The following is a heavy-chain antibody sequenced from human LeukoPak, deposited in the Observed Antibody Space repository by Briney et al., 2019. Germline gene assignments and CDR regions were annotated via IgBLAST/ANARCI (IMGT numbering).Heavy chain of an antibody. J-gene: IGHJ4*02. CDR1: GFTFSSYA. V-gene: IGHV3-21*05. D-gene: IGHD5-12*01. Sequence: GGSLRLSCAASGFTFSSYAMSWVRQAPGKGLEWVSYISSSSSNKYYADSVKGRFTISRDNAKNSLYLQMNTLRAEDTAIYYCARGGMVATFDYWGQGTLVTVSS. CDR3: ARGGMVATFDY. CDR2: ISSSSSNK.